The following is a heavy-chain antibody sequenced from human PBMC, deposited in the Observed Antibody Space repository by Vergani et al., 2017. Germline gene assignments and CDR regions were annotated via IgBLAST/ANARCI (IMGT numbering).Heavy chain of an antibody. D-gene: IGHD3-3*01. CDR1: GFTFSGYS. V-gene: IGHV3-21*01. CDR2: ISSSSSYI. J-gene: IGHJ4*02. CDR3: ARVSLGGDFWSGYYRAADY. Sequence: DVQLVESGGGLVKPGGSLRLSCAASGFTFSGYSMNWVRQAPGKGLEWVSSISSSSSYIYYADSVKGRFTISRDNAKNSLYLQMNSLRAEDTAVYYCARVSLGGDFWSGYYRAADYWGQGTLVTVSS.